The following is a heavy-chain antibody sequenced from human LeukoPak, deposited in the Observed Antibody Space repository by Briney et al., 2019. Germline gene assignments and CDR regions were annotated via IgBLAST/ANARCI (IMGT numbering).Heavy chain of an antibody. CDR2: IRGGADDT. CDR3: ATSGCSGYDHPS. Sequence: GGSLRLSCAACGFTFSSYSMAWVRLAPGKGLEWVSVIRGGADDTSYADSVKGRFTISRDNSKNTLFLQMDGLRVEDTAVYYCATSGCSGYDHPSWGQGTLVTVSS. J-gene: IGHJ5*02. D-gene: IGHD5-12*01. V-gene: IGHV3-23*01. CDR1: GFTFSSYS.